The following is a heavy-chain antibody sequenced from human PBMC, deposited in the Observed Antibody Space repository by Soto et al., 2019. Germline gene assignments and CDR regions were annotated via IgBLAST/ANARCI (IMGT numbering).Heavy chain of an antibody. Sequence: QVQLVQSGAEVKKPGSSVKVSCKASGGTFSSYAISWVRQAPGQGLEWMGGIIPIFGTANYAQKFQGRVTITADKSTSTAYTELSSLRSEDTAVYYCALRGIAVAGTGDGWFDPWGQGTLVTVSS. D-gene: IGHD6-19*01. CDR2: IIPIFGTA. V-gene: IGHV1-69*06. CDR1: GGTFSSYA. CDR3: ALRGIAVAGTGDGWFDP. J-gene: IGHJ5*02.